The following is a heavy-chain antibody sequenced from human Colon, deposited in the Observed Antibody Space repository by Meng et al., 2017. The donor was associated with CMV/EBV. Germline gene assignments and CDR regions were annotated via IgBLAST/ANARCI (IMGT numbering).Heavy chain of an antibody. CDR1: GFTFSKIA. CDR3: AREPGHCSSTSCYTEGYYFDT. V-gene: IGHV3-30*14. CDR2: TSYDGRYK. Sequence: GGSLRLSCAASGFTFSKIAMHWVRQAPGKGLEWVAFTSYDGRYKGYADSVKGRFTISRDTSRNTVNLEMNNLRGEDAAVYYCAREPGHCSSTSCYTEGYYFDTWGQGTMVTVSS. D-gene: IGHD2-2*02. J-gene: IGHJ4*02.